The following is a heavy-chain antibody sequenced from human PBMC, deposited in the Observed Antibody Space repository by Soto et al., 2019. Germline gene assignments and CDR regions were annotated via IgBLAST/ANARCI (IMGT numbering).Heavy chain of an antibody. Sequence: QVQLQESGPGLVKPSQTLSLTCTVSGGSINSDGYYWSWIRQHPGKGLEWSAYIYHSGSTYYNPSLKSRVTRAVDTSKNQFSVKLNSVTAADTAIYYCARVAGFRWAAYGMDVWGQGTTVTVSS. CDR3: ARVAGFRWAAYGMDV. CDR2: IYHSGST. J-gene: IGHJ6*02. V-gene: IGHV4-31*03. D-gene: IGHD1-26*01. CDR1: GGSINSDGYY.